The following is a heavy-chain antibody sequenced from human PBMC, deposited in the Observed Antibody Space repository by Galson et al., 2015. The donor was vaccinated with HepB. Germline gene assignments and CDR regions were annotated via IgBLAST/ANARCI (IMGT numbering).Heavy chain of an antibody. CDR1: GFTFSDYY. CDR2: ISSSSSYT. V-gene: IGHV3-11*06. J-gene: IGHJ3*02. D-gene: IGHD3-22*01. Sequence: SLRLSCAASGFTFSDYYMSWIRQAPGKGLEWVSYISSSSSYTNYADSVKGRFTISRDNAKNSLYLQMNSLRAEDTAVYYCARVQGLYYYDSSGSRAGAFDIWGQGTMVTVSS. CDR3: ARVQGLYYYDSSGSRAGAFDI.